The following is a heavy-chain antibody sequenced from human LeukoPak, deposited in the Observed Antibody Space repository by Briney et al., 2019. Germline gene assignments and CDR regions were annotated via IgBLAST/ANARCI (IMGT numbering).Heavy chain of an antibody. Sequence: SETLSLTCSVSGGSISRNSYYWAWIRQPPGKGLDWIGSILHTGTTENNPSLKSRVTMSVDTSKNQCSLKLSSVTAAHTAVYYCALDRTSSFFDFHYYIDVWGKGTTVTVSS. CDR2: ILHTGTT. V-gene: IGHV4-39*01. D-gene: IGHD2-2*01. J-gene: IGHJ6*03. CDR1: GGSISRNSYY. CDR3: ALDRTSSFFDFHYYIDV.